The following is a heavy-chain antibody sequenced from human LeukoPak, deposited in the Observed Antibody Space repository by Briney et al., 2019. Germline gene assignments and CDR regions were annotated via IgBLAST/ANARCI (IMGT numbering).Heavy chain of an antibody. V-gene: IGHV4-34*01. CDR1: GGSFSGYY. CDR3: AREGCSGGSCYTYYYYYMDV. D-gene: IGHD2-15*01. J-gene: IGHJ6*03. CDR2: INHSGST. Sequence: SETLSLTCAVYGGSFSGYYWSWIRQPPGKGLEWIGEINHSGSTNYNPSLKSRVTISVDTSKNQFSLKLSSVTAADTAVYYCAREGCSGGSCYTYYYYYMDVWGKGTTVTISS.